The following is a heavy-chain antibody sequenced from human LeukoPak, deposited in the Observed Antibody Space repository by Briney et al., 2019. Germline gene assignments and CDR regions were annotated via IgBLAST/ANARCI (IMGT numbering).Heavy chain of an antibody. CDR2: VYPVDSDT. J-gene: IGHJ6*03. CDR1: GYSFTSYW. V-gene: IGHV5-51*01. CDR3: ARATYYYYMDV. Sequence: GESLKIPCKGSGYSFTSYWIGWLRQMPGKGLEGLGLVYPVDSDTSYSPSSQGQVAISADKSISTAYLQWSSLKASDTALYCYARATYYYYMDVWGKGTTVTVSS.